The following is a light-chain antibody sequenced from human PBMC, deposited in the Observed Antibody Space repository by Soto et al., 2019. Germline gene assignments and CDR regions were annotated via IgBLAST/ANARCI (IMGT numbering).Light chain of an antibody. V-gene: IGKV3-15*01. Sequence: ETVMTQSPATLSVSPGERATLSCRASQSVSSNLAWYQQKPGQAPRLLIYDASTRATGIPARFSGSGSGTEFTLTISRLQTEDFAVYYCQQYNTWHLTFGPGTKVDIK. CDR2: DAS. J-gene: IGKJ3*01. CDR1: QSVSSN. CDR3: QQYNTWHLT.